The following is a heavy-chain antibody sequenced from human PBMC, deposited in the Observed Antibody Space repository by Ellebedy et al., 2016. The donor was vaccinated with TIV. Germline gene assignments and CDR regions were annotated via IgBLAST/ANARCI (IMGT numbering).Heavy chain of an antibody. CDR2: INHSGST. V-gene: IGHV4-34*01. J-gene: IGHJ4*02. Sequence: MPSEILSLTCAVYGGSFSGYYWSWIRQPPGKGLAWIGEINHSGSTNYNPSLKSRVTISVDTSKNQFSLKLSSVTAADTAVYYCARTALQTAVLDFWGQGTLVTVSS. D-gene: IGHD2-8*01. CDR3: ARTALQTAVLDF. CDR1: GGSFSGYY.